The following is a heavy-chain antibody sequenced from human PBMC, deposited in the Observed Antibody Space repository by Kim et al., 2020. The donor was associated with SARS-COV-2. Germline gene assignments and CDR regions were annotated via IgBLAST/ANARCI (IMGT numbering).Heavy chain of an antibody. CDR2: ISSNGGST. V-gene: IGHV3-64D*09. CDR3: VKEIGRESWNWGLRAFDI. J-gene: IGHJ3*02. CDR1: GFTFSSYA. D-gene: IGHD1-7*01. Sequence: GGSLRLSCSASGFTFSSYAMHWVRQAPGKGLEYVSAISSNGGSTYYADSVKGRFTISRDNSKNTLYLQMSSLRAEDTAVYYCVKEIGRESWNWGLRAFDIWGQGTMVTVSS.